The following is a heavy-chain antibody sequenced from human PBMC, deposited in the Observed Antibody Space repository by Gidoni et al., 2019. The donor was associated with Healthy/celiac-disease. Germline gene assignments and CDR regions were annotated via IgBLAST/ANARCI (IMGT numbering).Heavy chain of an antibody. V-gene: IGHV4-39*01. D-gene: IGHD3-22*01. Sequence: QLQLQESGPGMVKPSETLSLNCTVSGGAISSSSYYWGWIRQPPGKGLEWIGSIYYSGSTYYNPSLKSRVTISVDTSKNQFSLKLSSVTAADTAVYYCAIYYYDSSVYPFDYWGQGTLVTVSS. CDR1: GGAISSSSYY. CDR3: AIYYYDSSVYPFDY. J-gene: IGHJ4*02. CDR2: IYYSGST.